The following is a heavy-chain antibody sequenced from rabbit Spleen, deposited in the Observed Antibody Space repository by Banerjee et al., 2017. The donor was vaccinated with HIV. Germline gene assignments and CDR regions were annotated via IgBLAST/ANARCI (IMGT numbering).Heavy chain of an antibody. CDR3: ARDGGAGSYFNL. D-gene: IGHD5-1*01. CDR2: IDVSGGSST. Sequence: QSLEEYGGDLVKPGASLTLTCKASGLDFSSSYWICWVRQAPGKGLEWIACIDVSGGSSTHYASWAKGRFTVSKTSSTTVTLQMTSLTVADTATYFCARDGGAGSYFNLWGQGTLVTVS. V-gene: IGHV1S40*01. J-gene: IGHJ4*01. CDR1: GLDFSSSYW.